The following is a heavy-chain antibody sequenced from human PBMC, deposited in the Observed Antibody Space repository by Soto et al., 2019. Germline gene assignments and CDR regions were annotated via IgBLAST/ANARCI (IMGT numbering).Heavy chain of an antibody. Sequence: QVQVVQSGAEAKKPGASVTVSCKASGYTFTTYAIHWVRQAPGQSLEWMGWINTDNGNTYYSQKMQARVTITRDTSASTAYMELSRLRSEDTAVYYCARSRVRGGYYFDYWGQGALVTVSS. CDR3: ARSRVRGGYYFDY. V-gene: IGHV1-3*04. J-gene: IGHJ4*02. CDR1: GYTFTTYA. CDR2: INTDNGNT. D-gene: IGHD3-16*01.